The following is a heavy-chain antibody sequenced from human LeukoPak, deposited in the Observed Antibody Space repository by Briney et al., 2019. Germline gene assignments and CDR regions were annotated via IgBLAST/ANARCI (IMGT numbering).Heavy chain of an antibody. J-gene: IGHJ4*02. CDR2: IIPILGIA. D-gene: IGHD4-17*01. Sequence: GSSVKVSCKASGGTFSSYAISWVRQAPGQGLEWMGRIIPILGIANYAQKFQGRVTITADKSTSTAYMELSSLRSEDTAVYYCARIPGRGYGDYLFDYWGQGTLVTVSS. CDR1: GGTFSSYA. V-gene: IGHV1-69*04. CDR3: ARIPGRGYGDYLFDY.